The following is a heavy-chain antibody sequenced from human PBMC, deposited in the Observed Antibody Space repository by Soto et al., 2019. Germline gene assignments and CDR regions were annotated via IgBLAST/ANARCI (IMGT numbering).Heavy chain of an antibody. CDR3: ARGGLQHALDV. V-gene: IGHV3-74*03. J-gene: IGHJ6*02. CDR1: GFTFSNYW. Sequence: EVQLVESGGGLVQPGGSLRLSCAASGFTFSNYWMYWVRQAPGKGLVWVSRVNNDGTDTTHADSVKGRFTISRDKAENTLYMQMNRLRAEDTAVYYCARGGLQHALDVWGQGSTVTVSS. D-gene: IGHD6-13*01. CDR2: VNNDGTDT.